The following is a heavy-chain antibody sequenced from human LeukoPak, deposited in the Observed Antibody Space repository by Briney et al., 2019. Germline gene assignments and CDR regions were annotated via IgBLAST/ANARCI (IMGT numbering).Heavy chain of an antibody. Sequence: GGSLRLSCAASGFTFSNAWMSWVRQAPGKGLEWISYISGGSGTIYYADSVRGRFTVSRDNAKDSLWLQMDSLRVEDTAVYFCARLYGDWFDPWGPGTLVTVSS. CDR1: GFTFSNAW. CDR3: ARLYGDWFDP. J-gene: IGHJ5*02. CDR2: ISGGSGTI. V-gene: IGHV3-48*01. D-gene: IGHD4-17*01.